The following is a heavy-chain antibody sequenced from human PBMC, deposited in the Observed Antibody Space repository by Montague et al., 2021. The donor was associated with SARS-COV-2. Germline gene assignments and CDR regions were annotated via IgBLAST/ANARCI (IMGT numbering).Heavy chain of an antibody. CDR2: IYSGGSST. Sequence: SLRLSCAASGFTFSSYAMSWVRQAPGKGLEWVSVIYSGGSSTYYADSVKGRFTISRDNSKNTLYLQMNSLRAGDTAVYYCAKDPHYDFWSGYYFDYWGQGTLVTVSS. J-gene: IGHJ4*02. V-gene: IGHV3-23*03. CDR1: GFTFSSYA. D-gene: IGHD3-3*01. CDR3: AKDPHYDFWSGYYFDY.